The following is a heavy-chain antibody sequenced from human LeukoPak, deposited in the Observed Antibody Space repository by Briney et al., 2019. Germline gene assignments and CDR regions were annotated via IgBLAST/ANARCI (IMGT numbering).Heavy chain of an antibody. J-gene: IGHJ1*01. CDR3: ASLGYCSGGSCSQTYFQH. D-gene: IGHD2-15*01. V-gene: IGHV1-69*01. Sequence: SVRVSCKASGGTFSSYAISWVRQAPGQGLEWMGGIIPIFGTANYAQKFQGRVTITADESTSTASMELSSLRSEDTAVYYCASLGYCSGGSCSQTYFQHWGQGTLVTVSS. CDR1: GGTFSSYA. CDR2: IIPIFGTA.